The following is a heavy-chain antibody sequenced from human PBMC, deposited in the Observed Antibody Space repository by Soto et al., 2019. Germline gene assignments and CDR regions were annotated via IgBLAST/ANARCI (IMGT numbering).Heavy chain of an antibody. J-gene: IGHJ4*02. CDR3: ARVSGDLAY. CDR1: GGSISSYY. CDR2: IYYSGST. Sequence: SETLSLTCTVSGGSISSYYWSWIRQPPGKGLEWIGYIYYSGSTNYNPSLKSRVTISVDTSKNQFSLKLRSVTAADTAVYYCARVSGDLAYWGQGTLVTVSS. V-gene: IGHV4-59*01. D-gene: IGHD2-21*01.